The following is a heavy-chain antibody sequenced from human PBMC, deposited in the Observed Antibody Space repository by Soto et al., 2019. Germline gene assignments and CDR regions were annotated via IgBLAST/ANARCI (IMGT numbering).Heavy chain of an antibody. CDR3: ARARYSRSYYYYYYMDV. CDR2: IYYSGST. J-gene: IGHJ6*03. V-gene: IGHV4-59*01. D-gene: IGHD6-13*01. CDR1: GGSISSYY. Sequence: SETLSLTCTVSGGSISSYYWSWIRQPSGKGLEWIGYIYYSGSTNYNPSLKSRVTISVDTSKNQFSLKLSSVTAADTAVYYCARARYSRSYYYYYYMDVWGKGTTVTVSS.